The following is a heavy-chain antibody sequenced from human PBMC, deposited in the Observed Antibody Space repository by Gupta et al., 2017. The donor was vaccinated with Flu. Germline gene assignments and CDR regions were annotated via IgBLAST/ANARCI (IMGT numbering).Heavy chain of an antibody. D-gene: IGHD2-15*01. CDR2: ISGSGGST. Sequence: EVQLLESGGGLVQPGGSLRLSCAASGFTFSSYAMSWVRQAPGKGLEWVSAISGSGGSTYYADSVKGRFTISRDNSKNTLYLQMNSLRAEDTAVYYCAKARVCSGGSCYSNGMDVWGQGTTVTVSS. J-gene: IGHJ6*02. V-gene: IGHV3-23*01. CDR3: AKARVCSGGSCYSNGMDV. CDR1: GFTFSSYA.